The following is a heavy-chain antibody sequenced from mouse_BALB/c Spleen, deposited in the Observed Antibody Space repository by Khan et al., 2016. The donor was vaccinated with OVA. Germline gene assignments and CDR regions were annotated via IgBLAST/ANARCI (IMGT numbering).Heavy chain of an antibody. V-gene: IGHV1-76*01. D-gene: IGHD3-3*01. Sequence: QVQLKESGAELVRPGASVKLSCKTSGYIFTSYWIHWVKQRPGQGLEWIARIDPGTDNSYYNEKFKDKATLTADKSSSTAYMQLSSLKSEDSDVYFCAREEAVFHFDPGGQGTPPPASS. CDR3: AREEAVFHFDP. CDR1: GYIFTSYW. J-gene: IGHJ2*01. CDR2: IDPGTDNS.